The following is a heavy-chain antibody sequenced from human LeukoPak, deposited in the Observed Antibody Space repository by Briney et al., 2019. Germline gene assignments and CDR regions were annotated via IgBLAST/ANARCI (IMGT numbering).Heavy chain of an antibody. Sequence: ASVKVSCKASGYTFTSYDINWVRQATGQGLEWMGWMNSNSGNTGYAQKFQGRVTMTRNTSISTAYMELSSLRSEDTAVYYCARKQNRWLQLWFVYDYWGQGTLVTVSS. V-gene: IGHV1-8*01. CDR1: GYTFTSYD. CDR2: MNSNSGNT. J-gene: IGHJ4*02. CDR3: ARKQNRWLQLWFVYDY. D-gene: IGHD5-18*01.